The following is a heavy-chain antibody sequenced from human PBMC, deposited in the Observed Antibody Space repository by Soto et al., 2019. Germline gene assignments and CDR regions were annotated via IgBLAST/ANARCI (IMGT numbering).Heavy chain of an antibody. D-gene: IGHD5-18*01. V-gene: IGHV1-69*06. Sequence: QVQLVQSGAEVKKPGSSVKVSCKASGGTFSSYAISWVRQAPGQGLEWMGGIIPIFGTANYAQKFQGRVTITADKSTSTAYMELSSLRSEDTAVYYCARDGDTAPAEYYYGMDVWGQGTTVTVSS. CDR3: ARDGDTAPAEYYYGMDV. CDR2: IIPIFGTA. J-gene: IGHJ6*02. CDR1: GGTFSSYA.